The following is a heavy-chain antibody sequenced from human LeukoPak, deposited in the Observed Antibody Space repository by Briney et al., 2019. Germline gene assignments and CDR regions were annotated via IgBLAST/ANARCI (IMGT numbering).Heavy chain of an antibody. Sequence: GESLKISCKGSGYSFTSYWIGWVRQMPGKGLEWMGIIYPGDPDTRYSPSFQGQVTISADKSISTAYLQWSSLKASDTAMYYCARLVEQFSGSYYYFDYWGQGTLVTVSS. V-gene: IGHV5-51*01. J-gene: IGHJ4*02. CDR1: GYSFTSYW. CDR2: IYPGDPDT. CDR3: ARLVEQFSGSYYYFDY. D-gene: IGHD1-26*01.